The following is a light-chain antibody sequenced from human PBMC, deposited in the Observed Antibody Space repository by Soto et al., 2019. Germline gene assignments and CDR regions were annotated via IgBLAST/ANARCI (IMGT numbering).Light chain of an antibody. CDR3: MQALQSPYT. V-gene: IGKV2-28*01. Sequence: DIVMTQSPLSLPVTPGEPASISCRSSQSLLHRNGHKYLDWYLQKPGQSPHLLIYLGSNRASGVPDRFSGSGSGTDFTLKISRVEAEDVGIYYCMQALQSPYTFGQGTKLEIK. J-gene: IGKJ2*01. CDR2: LGS. CDR1: QSLLHRNGHKY.